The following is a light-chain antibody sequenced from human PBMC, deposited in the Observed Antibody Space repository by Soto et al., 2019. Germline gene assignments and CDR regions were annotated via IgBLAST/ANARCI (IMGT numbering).Light chain of an antibody. V-gene: IGKV1-5*01. CDR3: QQYKSFSWT. CDR1: QSISSW. CDR2: DAS. Sequence: DIQMTQSPSTLAASVGDRVTITCRARQSISSWLAWYQPKPGKAAKLLIYDASSSDSGVPSRFSGSGSGTEFTLTISSLQPDDFATYYCQQYKSFSWTFGQGTKVDIK. J-gene: IGKJ1*01.